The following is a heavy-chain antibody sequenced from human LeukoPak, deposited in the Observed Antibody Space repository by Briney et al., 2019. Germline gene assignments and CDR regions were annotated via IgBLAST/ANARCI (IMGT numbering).Heavy chain of an antibody. Sequence: PGGSLRLSCAASGFTFSTYWVHWVRQAPGKGLVLVSRINSNGGTTNYADSVKGRFTISRDNAKNTVYLQMNSLRAEDTAVYYCARGAGSGTYLSHGIDVWGQGTTVTVSS. V-gene: IGHV3-74*01. J-gene: IGHJ6*02. CDR2: INSNGGTT. D-gene: IGHD3-10*01. CDR3: ARGAGSGTYLSHGIDV. CDR1: GFTFSTYW.